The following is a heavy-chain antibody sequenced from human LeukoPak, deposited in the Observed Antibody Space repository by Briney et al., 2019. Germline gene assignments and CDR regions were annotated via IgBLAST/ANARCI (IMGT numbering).Heavy chain of an antibody. J-gene: IGHJ6*02. D-gene: IGHD6-13*01. V-gene: IGHV3-23*01. Sequence: PGGSLRLSCAASGFTFSSYAMSWVRQAPGKGLEWVSAISGSGSSTYYADSVKGRFTISRDNSKNTLYLQMNSLRAEDTAVYYCAKASSSSYYYGMDVWGQGTTVTVSS. CDR2: ISGSGSST. CDR1: GFTFSSYA. CDR3: AKASSSSYYYGMDV.